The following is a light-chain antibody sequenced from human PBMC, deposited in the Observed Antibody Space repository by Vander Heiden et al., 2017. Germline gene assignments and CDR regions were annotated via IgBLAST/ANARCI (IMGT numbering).Light chain of an antibody. Sequence: QSALTQPPSVSGSPGQSVTISCTGTSSDIGSHNRVSWYQQSPGTAPKLMIWEVTNRPSGVPDRFSGSKSGNTASLTISGLQAEDEADYFCSSYRSGDNWVFGGGTRLTVL. CDR3: SSYRSGDNWV. CDR2: EVT. J-gene: IGLJ3*02. V-gene: IGLV2-18*02. CDR1: SSDIGSHNR.